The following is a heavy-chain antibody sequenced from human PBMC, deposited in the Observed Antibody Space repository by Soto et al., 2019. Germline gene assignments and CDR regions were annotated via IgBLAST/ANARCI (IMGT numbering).Heavy chain of an antibody. D-gene: IGHD2-2*01. Sequence: GGSLRLSCAASGFTFSSYGMHWVRQAPGKGLEWVAVISYDGSNKYYADSVKGRFTISRDNSKNTLYLQMNSLRAEDTAVYYCAKAEEDIVVVPAATHYYYYGMDVWGQGTTVTVSS. CDR2: ISYDGSNK. CDR3: AKAEEDIVVVPAATHYYYYGMDV. CDR1: GFTFSSYG. V-gene: IGHV3-30*18. J-gene: IGHJ6*02.